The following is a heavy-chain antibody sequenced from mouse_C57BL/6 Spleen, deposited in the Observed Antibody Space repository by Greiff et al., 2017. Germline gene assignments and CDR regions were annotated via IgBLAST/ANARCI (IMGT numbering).Heavy chain of an antibody. D-gene: IGHD2-1*01. V-gene: IGHV7-3*01. CDR2: IRNKANGYTT. CDR1: GFTFTDYY. CDR3: ARYGNFLCD. Sequence: EVQVVESGGGLVQPGGSLSLSCAASGFTFTDYYMSWVRQPPGKGLEWLGFIRNKANGYTTEYSASVKGRFTISRDNSQSILYLQMNALRAEDSATYYCARYGNFLCDWGQGTTLTVSS. J-gene: IGHJ2*01.